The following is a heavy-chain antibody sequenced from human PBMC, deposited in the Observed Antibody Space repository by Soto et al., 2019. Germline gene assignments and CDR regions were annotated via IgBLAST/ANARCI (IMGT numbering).Heavy chain of an antibody. CDR3: TRVVVPAARSIYYYYYMDV. CDR2: IRSKAYGGTT. D-gene: IGHD2-2*01. CDR1: GFTFGDYA. J-gene: IGHJ6*03. Sequence: GGSLRLSCTASGFTFGDYAMSWFRQAPGKGLEWVGFIRSKAYGGTTEYAASVKGRFTISRDDSKSIAYLQMNSLKTEDTAVYYCTRVVVPAARSIYYYYYMDVWGKGTTVTVSS. V-gene: IGHV3-49*03.